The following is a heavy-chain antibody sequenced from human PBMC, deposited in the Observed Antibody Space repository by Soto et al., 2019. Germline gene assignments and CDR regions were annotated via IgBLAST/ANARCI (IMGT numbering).Heavy chain of an antibody. CDR1: GFTFSSYG. V-gene: IGHV3-30*18. CDR2: ISYDGSNK. J-gene: IGHJ6*02. CDR3: AKDMAGVKVYYYGMDV. Sequence: PGGSLRLSCAASGFTFSSYGMHWVRQAPGKGLEWVAVISYDGSNKYYADSVKGRFTISRDNSKNTLYLQMNSLRAEDTAVYYCAKDMAGVKVYYYGMDVWGQGTTVTVSS. D-gene: IGHD3-10*01.